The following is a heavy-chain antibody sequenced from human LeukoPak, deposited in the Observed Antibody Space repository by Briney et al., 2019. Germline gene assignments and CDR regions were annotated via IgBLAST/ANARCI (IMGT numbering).Heavy chain of an antibody. D-gene: IGHD6-19*01. J-gene: IGHJ5*02. Sequence: AASVKVSCKASRGTFSSYAISWVRQAPGQGLEWMGVIIPIFGKANCAQKFQGRVAIAADESTSTAYKELSSLKSEDTAVYCCAREESRGGWYAGWFDPWGQGTLVTVSS. V-gene: IGHV1-69*13. CDR2: IIPIFGKA. CDR3: AREESRGGWYAGWFDP. CDR1: RGTFSSYA.